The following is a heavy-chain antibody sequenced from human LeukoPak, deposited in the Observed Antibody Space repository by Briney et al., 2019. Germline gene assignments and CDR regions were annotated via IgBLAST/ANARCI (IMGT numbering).Heavy chain of an antibody. CDR1: GGSISSGSYH. J-gene: IGHJ3*02. CDR2: IYTSGST. V-gene: IGHV4-61*02. D-gene: IGHD3-22*01. CDR3: AWQGTYDSSGDDAFDI. Sequence: SETLSLPCTVSGGSISSGSYHWSWIRQPAGKGLEWIGRIYTSGSTNYNPSLKSRVTISVNTSKNQFSLKLSSVTAADTAVYYCAWQGTYDSSGDDAFDIWGQGTMVTVSS.